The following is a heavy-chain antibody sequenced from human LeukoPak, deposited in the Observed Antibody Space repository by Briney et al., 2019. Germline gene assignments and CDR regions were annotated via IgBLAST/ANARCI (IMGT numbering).Heavy chain of an antibody. D-gene: IGHD2-2*01. CDR1: GFTVSTNY. CDR3: ARGMPSTSCLDY. J-gene: IGHJ4*02. CDR2: IYSGGST. V-gene: IGHV3-53*01. Sequence: GGSLRLSCAASGFTVSTNYMSWVRQAPGKGLEWVSVIYSGGSTYYADSVKGRFTISRDNSKNTLYLQMNSLRAEDTAVYYCARGMPSTSCLDYWGQGTLVTVSS.